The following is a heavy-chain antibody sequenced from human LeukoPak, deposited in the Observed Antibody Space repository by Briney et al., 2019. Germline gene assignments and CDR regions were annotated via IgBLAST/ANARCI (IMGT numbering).Heavy chain of an antibody. V-gene: IGHV4-39*07. J-gene: IGHJ4*02. CDR2: IYYSGST. D-gene: IGHD2-15*01. CDR1: GGSISSGTYY. Sequence: SETLSLTCIVSGGSISSGTYYWGWIRQPPGKGLEWIGSIYYSGSTYYNPSLKSRVTISVATSKNQFSLKLSSVTAADTALYYCARDRASAGGFDYWGQGTLVTVSS. CDR3: ARDRASAGGFDY.